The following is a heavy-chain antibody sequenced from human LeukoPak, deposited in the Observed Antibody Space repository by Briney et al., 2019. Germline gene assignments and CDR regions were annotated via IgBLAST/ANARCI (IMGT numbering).Heavy chain of an antibody. CDR2: VSDSGADT. J-gene: IGHJ4*02. Sequence: PGGSLRLSCAASGFSFTTYAMSWVRQAPGKGLEWLSTVSDSGADTYYADSVKGRFTISRDNSRNTVYLQMNSLRAEDAAVYYCAKSHSVAQRGYYDYWGRGTLVTVSS. CDR3: AKSHSVAQRGYYDY. CDR1: GFSFTTYA. V-gene: IGHV3-23*01. D-gene: IGHD4-23*01.